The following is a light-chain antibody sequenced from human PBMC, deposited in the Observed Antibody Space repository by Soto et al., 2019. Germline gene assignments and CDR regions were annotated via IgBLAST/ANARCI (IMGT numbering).Light chain of an antibody. Sequence: DILMTQSPDSLAVSLGERATINCKSSQSVLYSSNNKNYFAWYQQKPGQPPKLLIYWASSRESGVPDRFSGSGSGTDFSLTISSLQAEDVAVYYCQQYYSTPPTFGQGTKVEIK. V-gene: IGKV4-1*01. J-gene: IGKJ1*01. CDR2: WAS. CDR1: QSVLYSSNNKNY. CDR3: QQYYSTPPT.